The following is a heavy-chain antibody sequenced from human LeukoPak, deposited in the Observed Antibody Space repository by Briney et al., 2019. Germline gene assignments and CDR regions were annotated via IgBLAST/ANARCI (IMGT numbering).Heavy chain of an antibody. CDR1: GYTFTSYA. CDR2: INAGNGNT. J-gene: IGHJ4*02. V-gene: IGHV1-3*01. CDR3: ARADGPGY. Sequence: ASVKVSCKASGYTFTSYAMHWVRQAPGQRLEWMGWINAGNGNTRYSQKFQGRVTITADESTSTAYMELSSLRSEDTAVYYCARADGPGYWGQGTLVTVSS. D-gene: IGHD5-24*01.